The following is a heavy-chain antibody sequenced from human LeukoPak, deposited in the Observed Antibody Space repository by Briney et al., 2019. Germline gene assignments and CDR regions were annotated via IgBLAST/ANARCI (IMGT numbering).Heavy chain of an antibody. CDR2: IKQDGSEK. V-gene: IGHV3-7*01. D-gene: IGHD3-22*01. CDR3: AIARTAVVVDY. CDR1: GFTFSSYW. Sequence: GGSLGLSCAASGFTFSSYWMSWVRQAPGKGLEWVANIKQDGSEKYYVDSVKGRFTISRDNAKNSLYLQMNSLRAEDTAVYYCAIARTAVVVDYWGQGTLVTVSS. J-gene: IGHJ4*02.